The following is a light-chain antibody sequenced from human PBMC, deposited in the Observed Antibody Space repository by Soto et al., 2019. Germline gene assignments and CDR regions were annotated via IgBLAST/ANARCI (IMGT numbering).Light chain of an antibody. CDR1: SSDVGGYNY. CDR3: SSYAGTHIV. V-gene: IGLV2-8*01. J-gene: IGLJ1*01. CDR2: EIS. Sequence: QSALTQPPSASGSPGQSVAISCTGTSSDVGGYNYVSWYQQHPGKAPKLMIYEISKRPSGVPDRFSGSKSGNTASLTVSGLKAEDEADYYCSSYAGTHIVFGTGTKLTVL.